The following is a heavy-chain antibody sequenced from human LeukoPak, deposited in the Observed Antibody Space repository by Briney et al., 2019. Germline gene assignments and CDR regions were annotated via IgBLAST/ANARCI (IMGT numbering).Heavy chain of an antibody. J-gene: IGHJ3*02. CDR2: FYSGGTT. CDR1: GFTVSSNY. V-gene: IGHV3-66*01. D-gene: IGHD1-26*01. CDR3: ARSLLIVGATRALDI. Sequence: GSLRLSCAASGFTVSSNYMTWVRQAPGKGLEWVSVFYSGGTTYYADSLKGRFTISRDNSKNTLYLQMNSLRAEDTAVYYCARSLLIVGATRALDIWGQGTMVTVSS.